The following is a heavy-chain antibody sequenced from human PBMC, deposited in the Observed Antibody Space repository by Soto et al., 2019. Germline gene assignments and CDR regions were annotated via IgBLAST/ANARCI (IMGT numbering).Heavy chain of an antibody. V-gene: IGHV4-34*01. J-gene: IGHJ6*02. CDR3: ASKSPPLTYLRGYSYGSRLPSYYYGMDV. CDR2: INHSGST. CDR1: GGSFSGYY. Sequence: PSETLSLTCAVYGGSFSGYYWSWIRQPPGKGLEWIGEINHSGSTNYNPSLKSRVTISVDTSKNQFSLKLSSVTAADTAVYYCASKSPPLTYLRGYSYGSRLPSYYYGMDVWGQGTTVTVSS. D-gene: IGHD5-18*01.